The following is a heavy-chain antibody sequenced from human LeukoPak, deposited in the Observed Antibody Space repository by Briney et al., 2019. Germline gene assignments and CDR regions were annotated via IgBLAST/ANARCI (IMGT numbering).Heavy chain of an antibody. CDR3: ARGSGYGDSPGLD. CDR1: GYTFTDYY. Sequence: ASVKVSCKASGYTFTDYYMHCVRQAPGQGLEWMGRRNPNSGGANYAQQFQGRVTMTRETSITTAYMEVVRLTSDDTAVYYCARGSGYGDSPGLDWGQGTLVTVSS. V-gene: IGHV1-2*06. J-gene: IGHJ4*02. CDR2: RNPNSGGA. D-gene: IGHD4-17*01.